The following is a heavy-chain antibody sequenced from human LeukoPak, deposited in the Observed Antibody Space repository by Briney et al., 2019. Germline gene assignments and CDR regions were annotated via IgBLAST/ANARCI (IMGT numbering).Heavy chain of an antibody. CDR2: ISWNSGSI. J-gene: IGHJ4*02. V-gene: IGHV3-9*01. D-gene: IGHD3-10*01. CDR1: GFTFDDYA. CDR3: ASSGSYYRNFDY. Sequence: GGSLRLSCAASGFTFDDYAVHWVRQAPGKGLEWVSGISWNSGSIGYADSVKGRFTISRDNAKNSLYLQINSLRAEDTALYYCASSGSYYRNFDYWGQGTLVTVSS.